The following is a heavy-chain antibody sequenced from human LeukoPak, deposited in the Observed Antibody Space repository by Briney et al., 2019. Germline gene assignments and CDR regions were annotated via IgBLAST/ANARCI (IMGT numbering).Heavy chain of an antibody. CDR1: GFSFNNYV. D-gene: IGHD2-21*01. J-gene: IGHJ4*02. V-gene: IGHV3-23*01. CDR2: ISGDGART. CDR3: AKTVVVITFRFDS. Sequence: GGSLRLSCAAFGFSFNNYVMSWVRQAPGKGLEWVSAISGDGARTYYADSVKGRFTISRDNSKNTLDLQMNSLRAEDTAVYYCAKTVVVITFRFDSWGQGSLVTVSS.